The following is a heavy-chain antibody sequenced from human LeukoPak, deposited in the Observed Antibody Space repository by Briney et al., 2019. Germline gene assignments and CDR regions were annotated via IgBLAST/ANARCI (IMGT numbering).Heavy chain of an antibody. CDR1: GGSFSGYY. Sequence: PSETLSLTCAVYGGSFSGYYWSWIRHPPAKGLERVGEINHSGSTNYNPSLKSRVTISVDTSKHQFSLKLSSVSVAAAAVYYCASPKYEFWSGYCWGYSDYRGQLILVTVSS. CDR3: ASPKYEFWSGYCWGYSDY. D-gene: IGHD3-3*01. V-gene: IGHV4-34*01. CDR2: INHSGST. J-gene: IGHJ4*02.